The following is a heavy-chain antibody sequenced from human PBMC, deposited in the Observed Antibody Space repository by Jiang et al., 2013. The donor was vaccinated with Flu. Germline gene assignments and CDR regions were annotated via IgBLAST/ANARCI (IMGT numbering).Heavy chain of an antibody. J-gene: IGHJ3*02. V-gene: IGHV1-2*05. Sequence: SGAEVKKPGASVKVSCKASGYTFTGYYMHWVRQAPGQGLEWMGRINPNSGGTNYAQKFQGRVTMTRDTSISTAYMELSRLRSDDTVVYYCARGRRAYDILTGYPTNDAFDIWGQGTMVTVSS. CDR2: INPNSGGT. CDR1: GYTFTGYY. D-gene: IGHD3-9*01. CDR3: ARGRRAYDILTGYPTNDAFDI.